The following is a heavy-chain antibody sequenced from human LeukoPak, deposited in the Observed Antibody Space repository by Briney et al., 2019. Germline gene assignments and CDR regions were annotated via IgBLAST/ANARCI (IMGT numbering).Heavy chain of an antibody. D-gene: IGHD6-19*01. CDR2: ISYDGSNK. CDR3: ARGSSGWTDAFDI. Sequence: GGSLRLSCAPSGFTFSSYAMHWVRQAPGKGLEWVAIISYDGSNKYYADSVKGRFTISRDNSKNTLYLQMNSLRAEDTAVYYCARGSSGWTDAFDIWGQGTMVTVSS. J-gene: IGHJ3*02. V-gene: IGHV3-30-3*01. CDR1: GFTFSSYA.